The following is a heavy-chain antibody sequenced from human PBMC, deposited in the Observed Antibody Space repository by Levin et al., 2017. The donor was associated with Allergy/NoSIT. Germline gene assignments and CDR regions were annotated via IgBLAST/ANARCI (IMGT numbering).Heavy chain of an antibody. J-gene: IGHJ6*02. D-gene: IGHD3-22*01. CDR3: ASWAMYHYDRSAFDYFYYAMDV. V-gene: IGHV3-21*01. CDR2: ISAGGNYI. Sequence: GGSLRLSCAASGILFSSYDMNWVRQAPGKGLEWVSSISAGGNYIYYADSVKGRFTISSENAKNSLFLQMNSLRAEDTAVYYCASWAMYHYDRSAFDYFYYAMDVWGQGTTVTVSS. CDR1: GILFSSYD.